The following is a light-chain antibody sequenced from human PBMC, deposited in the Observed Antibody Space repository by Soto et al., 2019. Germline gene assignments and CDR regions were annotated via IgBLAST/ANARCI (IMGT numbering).Light chain of an antibody. CDR2: GAS. V-gene: IGKV3-20*01. CDR3: QQYGNLPIT. J-gene: IGKJ5*01. CDR1: QSVSSSY. Sequence: EIVLTQSPGTLSLSPVERATLSCRASQSVSSSYLAWYQQKPGQAPRLLISGASSRATGIPDRFSGSGSGTDFTLTISRLEPEDFAIYYCQQYGNLPITFGQGTRLEIK.